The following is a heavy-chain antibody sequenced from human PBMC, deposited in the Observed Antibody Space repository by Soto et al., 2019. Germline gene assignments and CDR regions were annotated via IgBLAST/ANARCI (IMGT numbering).Heavy chain of an antibody. J-gene: IGHJ5*02. D-gene: IGHD2-8*01. CDR3: ARDPNIVLIVYAIPTNWFDP. CDR2: ISAYNGNT. Sequence: QVQLVQSGAEVKKPGASVKVSCKASGYTFTSYGISWVRQAPGQGLEWMGWISAYNGNTNYAQKLQGRVTMTTDTSTSTAYMELRSLRSDDTAVYYCARDPNIVLIVYAIPTNWFDPWGQGTLVTVSS. CDR1: GYTFTSYG. V-gene: IGHV1-18*01.